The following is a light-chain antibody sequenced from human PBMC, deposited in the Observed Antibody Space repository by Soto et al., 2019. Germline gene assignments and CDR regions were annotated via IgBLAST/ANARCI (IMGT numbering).Light chain of an antibody. CDR3: QQHGQWPIT. CDR2: GAS. J-gene: IGKJ5*01. CDR1: QFVSSN. Sequence: EIVMTQSPVTLSVSPGERATLSCRASQFVSSNLAWYQQKPGQAPRLLIYGASTRATGIPARFSGSGSGTEFTLTISSLQPEDFATYYCQQHGQWPITFGQGTRLEIK. V-gene: IGKV3D-15*01.